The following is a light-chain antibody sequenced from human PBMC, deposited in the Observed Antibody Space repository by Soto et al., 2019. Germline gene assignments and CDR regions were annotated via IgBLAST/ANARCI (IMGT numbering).Light chain of an antibody. CDR3: QQYGSSGT. CDR1: QSVSSY. CDR2: GAS. V-gene: IGKV3-11*01. Sequence: EIVLTQSPATLSLSPGERATLSCRASQSVSSYLAWYQQKPGQAPSLLIYGASNRATGIPARFSGSGSGTEFTLTISSLEPEDYAVYYCQQYGSSGTFGQGTKVDIK. J-gene: IGKJ1*01.